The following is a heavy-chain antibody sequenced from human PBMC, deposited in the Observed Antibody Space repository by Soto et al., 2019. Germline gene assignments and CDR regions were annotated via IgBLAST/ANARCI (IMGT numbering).Heavy chain of an antibody. CDR3: AKDPTGRGWRTLDT. J-gene: IGHJ5*02. D-gene: IGHD3-10*01. V-gene: IGHV3-30*18. CDR1: GLTFSGYG. Sequence: QVQMVESGGGVVQPGTSLRLSCVVTGLTFSGYGMHWDRQAPGKGLEWVADITYDRSSTYYADAVKGRFTVSRDNSKNILYLQMTSLRGDDTAMYYCAKDPTGRGWRTLDTWGQGTLVIVYS. CDR2: ITYDRSST.